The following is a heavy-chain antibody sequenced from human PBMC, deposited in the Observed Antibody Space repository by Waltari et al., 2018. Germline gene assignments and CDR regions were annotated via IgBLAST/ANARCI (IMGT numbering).Heavy chain of an antibody. J-gene: IGHJ6*02. CDR3: ARNRLFCSSTSCYYYYGIDV. V-gene: IGHV4-34*01. CDR2: INHSGST. CDR1: GGSFSGYY. Sequence: QVQLQQWGAGLLKPSETLSLTCAVYGGSFSGYYWSWIRQPPGKGLEWIGEINHSGSTNYNPSLKSRVTISVDTSKNQFSLKLSSVTAADTAVYYCARNRLFCSSTSCYYYYGIDVWGQGTTVTVSS. D-gene: IGHD2-2*01.